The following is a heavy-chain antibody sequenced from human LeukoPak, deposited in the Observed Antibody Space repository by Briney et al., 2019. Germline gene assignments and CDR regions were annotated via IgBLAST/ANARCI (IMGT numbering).Heavy chain of an antibody. J-gene: IGHJ4*02. Sequence: VASVKVSCKASGYTFSGYYMHWVRQAPGQGLEWMGWINPNSGGTNCAQKFQGRVTMTRDTSISTAYMELSRLRSDDTAVYYCAREHKSIAVADPLDYWGQGTLVTVSS. V-gene: IGHV1-2*02. CDR1: GYTFSGYY. CDR3: AREHKSIAVADPLDY. CDR2: INPNSGGT. D-gene: IGHD6-19*01.